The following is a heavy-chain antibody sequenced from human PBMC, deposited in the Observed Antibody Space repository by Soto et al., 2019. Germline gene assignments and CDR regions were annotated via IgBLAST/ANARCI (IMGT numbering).Heavy chain of an antibody. J-gene: IGHJ6*02. CDR2: IYSGGDT. V-gene: IGHV3-53*01. CDR1: GFSVSSDY. CDR3: NRGGSDPGNFYKSNYYAMNG. Sequence: GGSLRLSCAACGFSVSSDYISWVRQAPWKGLQWVSLIYSGGDTYYADSVKGRFTISRDISSNTIYLHMTSLRADDTAIYYCNRGGSDPGNFYKSNYYAMNGSRRGTTVTVCS. D-gene: IGHD3-10*01.